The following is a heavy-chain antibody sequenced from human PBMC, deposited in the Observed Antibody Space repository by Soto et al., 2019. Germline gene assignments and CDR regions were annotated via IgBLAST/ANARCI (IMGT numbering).Heavy chain of an antibody. CDR1: RGAISIGTNY. V-gene: IGHV4-39*01. D-gene: IGHD6-25*01. Sequence: SSETVSLTCTVSRGAISIGTNYLAWIRQPPGKGLEWIANIYYSGSTFDNPSLKSRVTISLDTSKNQFYLKLRSVTAADTAVYYCARTEAGWYFDSWGQGKLSTVSS. CDR3: ARTEAGWYFDS. CDR2: IYYSGST. J-gene: IGHJ4*02.